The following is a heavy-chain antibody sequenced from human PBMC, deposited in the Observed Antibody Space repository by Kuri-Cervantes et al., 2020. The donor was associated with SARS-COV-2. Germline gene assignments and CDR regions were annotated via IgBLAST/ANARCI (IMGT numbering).Heavy chain of an antibody. CDR2: ISGSGGSI. D-gene: IGHD2-15*01. Sequence: GESLKISCAASGFTFSSYAMSWVHQAPGKGLEWVSAISGSGGSIYYADSVKGRFTISRDNAKNSLYLQMNSLRAEDTAVYYCAKWGGYCSGGSCSLPFQHWGQGTLVTVSS. CDR1: GFTFSSYA. CDR3: AKWGGYCSGGSCSLPFQH. J-gene: IGHJ1*01. V-gene: IGHV3-23*01.